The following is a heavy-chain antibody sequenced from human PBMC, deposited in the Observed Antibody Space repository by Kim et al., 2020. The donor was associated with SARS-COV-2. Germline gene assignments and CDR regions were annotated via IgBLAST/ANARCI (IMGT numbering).Heavy chain of an antibody. Sequence: GGSLRLSCAASGFTFSSYWMSWVRQAPGKGLEWVANIKQDGSEKYYVYSVKGRFTISRDNANNSLYLQINRLRAEDTAEYYYSRDPYISGYWSHGTLVTV. CDR1: GFTFSSYW. CDR2: IKQDGSEK. J-gene: IGHJ4*01. V-gene: IGHV3-7*01. D-gene: IGHD6-25*01. CDR3: SRDPYISGY.